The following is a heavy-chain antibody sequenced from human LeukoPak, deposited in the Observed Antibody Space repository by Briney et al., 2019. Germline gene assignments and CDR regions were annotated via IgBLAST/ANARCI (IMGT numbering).Heavy chain of an antibody. J-gene: IGHJ6*03. CDR2: ISSSGSTI. D-gene: IGHD5-18*01. CDR1: GFTFSSYE. V-gene: IGHV3-48*03. Sequence: PGGSLRLSCAASGFTFSSYEMNWVRQAPGKELEWVSYISSSGSTIYYADSVKGRFTISRDNAKNSLYLQMNSLRAEDTAVYYWAKGGYSNGRYYYYYMDVWGEGTTVTVSS. CDR3: AKGGYSNGRYYYYYMDV.